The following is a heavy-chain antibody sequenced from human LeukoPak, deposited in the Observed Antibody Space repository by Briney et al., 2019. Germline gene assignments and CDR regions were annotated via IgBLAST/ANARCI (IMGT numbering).Heavy chain of an antibody. J-gene: IGHJ2*01. Sequence: PGGSLRLSCAASGFTFSSYGMHWVRQAPGKGLEWVAVISYGGSKKYYVDSVKGRFTISRDNSKNSLYLQMNRLRADDTAVYYCAKDALLGAHRYFDLGGRGTLVTVSS. CDR2: ISYGGSKK. CDR1: GFTFSSYG. V-gene: IGHV3-30*18. D-gene: IGHD2/OR15-2a*01. CDR3: AKDALLGAHRYFDL.